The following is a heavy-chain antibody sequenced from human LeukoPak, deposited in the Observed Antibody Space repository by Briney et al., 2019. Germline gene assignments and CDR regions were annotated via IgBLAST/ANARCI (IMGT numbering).Heavy chain of an antibody. CDR3: AREYHYYYMDV. CDR1: GGSISSYY. V-gene: IGHV4-59*12. J-gene: IGHJ6*03. Sequence: SETLSLTCTVSGGSISSYYWSWIRQPPGKGLEWIGYIYYSGSTNYNPSLKSRATIPVDTSKNQFSLKLSSVTAADTAVYYCAREYHYYYMDVWGKGTTVTVSS. CDR2: IYYSGST.